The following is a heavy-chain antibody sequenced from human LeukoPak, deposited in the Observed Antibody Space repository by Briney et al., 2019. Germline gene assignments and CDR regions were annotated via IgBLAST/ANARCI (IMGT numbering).Heavy chain of an antibody. CDR3: ATKQWLAPPPDS. CDR2: INTDGTVT. V-gene: IGHV3-74*01. CDR1: GFTFSKHW. J-gene: IGHJ4*02. D-gene: IGHD6-19*01. Sequence: RGSLRLSCAPAGFTFSKHWMRWVRQAPEKGLESVSRINTDGTVTTYADSVKGPFTASRDNADNTMFLQMNSVRHEATAVYYCATKQWLAPPPDSWGQGTPVTVSS.